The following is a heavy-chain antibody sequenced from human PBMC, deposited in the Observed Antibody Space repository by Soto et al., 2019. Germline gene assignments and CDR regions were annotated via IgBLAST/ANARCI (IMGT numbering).Heavy chain of an antibody. Sequence: HSETLSLTCAVYGGSFSGYYWSWIRQPPGKGLEWIGEINHSGSTNYNPSLKSRVTISVDTSKNQFSLKLSSVTAADTAVYYCARDQWLVLRYYYGMDVWGQGTTVTV. CDR1: GGSFSGYY. D-gene: IGHD6-19*01. CDR3: ARDQWLVLRYYYGMDV. J-gene: IGHJ6*02. CDR2: INHSGST. V-gene: IGHV4-34*01.